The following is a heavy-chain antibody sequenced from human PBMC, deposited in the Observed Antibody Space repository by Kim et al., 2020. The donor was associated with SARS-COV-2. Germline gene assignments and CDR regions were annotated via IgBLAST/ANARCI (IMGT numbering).Heavy chain of an antibody. CDR2: IHLSGTT. Sequence: SETLSLTCTVSGGSISSSSYYWGWIRQPPGKGLEWIGSIHLSGTTYYNPSLKSRVTISLDTSKNQFSLKLSSVTAADTAVYYCAIQFMATITPDYFDTWG. J-gene: IGHJ4*01. V-gene: IGHV4-39*01. D-gene: IGHD5-12*01. CDR1: GGSISSSSYY. CDR3: AIQFMATITPDYFDT.